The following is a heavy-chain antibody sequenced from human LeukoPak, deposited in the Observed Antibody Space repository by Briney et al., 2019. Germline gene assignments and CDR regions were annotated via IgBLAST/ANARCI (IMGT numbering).Heavy chain of an antibody. D-gene: IGHD3-3*01. CDR1: GFTLSSYA. J-gene: IGHJ4*02. CDR3: ARESGPDFWSGYRYYFDY. V-gene: IGHV3-30-3*01. Sequence: GRSLRLSCAASGFTLSSYAMHWVRQAPGKGLEWVAVISYDGSNKYYADSVKGRFTISRDNSKNTLYLQMNSLRAEDTAVYYCARESGPDFWSGYRYYFDYWGQGTLVTVSS. CDR2: ISYDGSNK.